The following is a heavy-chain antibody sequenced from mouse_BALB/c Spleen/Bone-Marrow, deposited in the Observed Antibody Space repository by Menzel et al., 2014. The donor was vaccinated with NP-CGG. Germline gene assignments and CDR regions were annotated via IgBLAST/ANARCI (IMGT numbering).Heavy chain of an antibody. CDR3: ARHEGGGYFGY. Sequence: VKVVESGAGLVKPGASVKLSSKASGYTFTEYIIHWVKQRSGQGLEWIGWFYPGSGSIKYNEKFKDKATLTADKSSSTVYMELSRLTSEDSAVYFCARHEGGGYFGYWGQGTTLTVSS. CDR1: GYTFTEYI. J-gene: IGHJ2*01. CDR2: FYPGSGSI. V-gene: IGHV1-62-2*01. D-gene: IGHD1-1*02.